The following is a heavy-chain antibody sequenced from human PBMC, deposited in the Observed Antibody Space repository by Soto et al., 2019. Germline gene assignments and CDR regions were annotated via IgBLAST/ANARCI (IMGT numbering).Heavy chain of an antibody. D-gene: IGHD3-10*01. CDR2: ISGGGDTT. Sequence: PGGSLRLSCAASGFTFNNYAMTWVRQAPGKGLEWVSAISGGGDTTSYADSVKGRFTVSRDGSKNTLYLQMSSLRAGDTALYYCAKGRGGSGSLTPRVDFWGQGTLVTVSS. CDR3: AKGRGGSGSLTPRVDF. CDR1: GFTFNNYA. V-gene: IGHV3-23*01. J-gene: IGHJ4*02.